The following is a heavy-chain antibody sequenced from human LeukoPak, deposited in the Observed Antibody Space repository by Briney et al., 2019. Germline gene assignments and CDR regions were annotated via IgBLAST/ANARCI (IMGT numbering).Heavy chain of an antibody. D-gene: IGHD3-22*01. CDR2: INPNSGGT. CDR3: ARVLSPTYYYDSSGLND. V-gene: IGHV1-2*02. J-gene: IGHJ4*02. CDR1: GYTFTGYY. Sequence: GASVKVSCKASGYTFTGYYMHWVRQAPGQGLEWMGWINPNSGGTNYAQKFQGRVTMTRDTSISTAYMELSRLRSDDTAVYYCARVLSPTYYYDSSGLNDWGQGTLVTVSS.